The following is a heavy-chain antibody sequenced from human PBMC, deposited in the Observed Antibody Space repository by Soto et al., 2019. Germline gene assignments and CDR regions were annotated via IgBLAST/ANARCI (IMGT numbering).Heavy chain of an antibody. CDR2: INPSGGST. J-gene: IGHJ3*02. Sequence: ASVKVSCKASGYTFTSYYMHWVRQAPGQGLEWMGIINPSGGSTSYAQKFQGRVTMTRDTSTSTVYMELSSLRSEDTAVYYCASRGVVVITPREAFDIWGQGTMVTVSS. V-gene: IGHV1-46*01. CDR3: ASRGVVVITPREAFDI. CDR1: GYTFTSYY. D-gene: IGHD3-22*01.